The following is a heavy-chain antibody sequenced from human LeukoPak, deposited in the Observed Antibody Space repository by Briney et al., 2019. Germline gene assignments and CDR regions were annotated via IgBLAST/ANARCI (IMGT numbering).Heavy chain of an antibody. J-gene: IGHJ4*02. D-gene: IGHD5-12*01. CDR1: GFSFSDYY. CDR3: AKDDYIVATYYFDY. V-gene: IGHV3-11*04. CDR2: ISSSGTTI. Sequence: GGSLRLSCAASGFSFSDYYMSWIRQAPGKGLEWISYISSSGTTIYYADCVKGRFTISRDNAKKSLYLQMNSLRDEDTAVYYCAKDDYIVATYYFDYWGQGTLVTVSS.